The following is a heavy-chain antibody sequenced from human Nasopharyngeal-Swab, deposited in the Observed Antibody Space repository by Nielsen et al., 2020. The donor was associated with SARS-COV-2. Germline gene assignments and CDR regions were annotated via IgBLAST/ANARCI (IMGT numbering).Heavy chain of an antibody. J-gene: IGHJ6*03. CDR3: AKRVAGKYYYMDV. CDR2: ISARGTST. D-gene: IGHD3-10*01. Sequence: GESLKISCVASGFTFSNYAMSWARQAPGKGLEWVSTISARGTSTFYVDSVKGRFTISRDNSRNTLYLQLNSLRAEDTAIYYCAKRVAGKYYYMDVWGKGTTVTVSS. CDR1: GFTFSNYA. V-gene: IGHV3-23*01.